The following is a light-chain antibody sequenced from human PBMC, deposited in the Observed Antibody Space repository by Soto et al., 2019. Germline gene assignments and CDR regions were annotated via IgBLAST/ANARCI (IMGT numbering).Light chain of an antibody. V-gene: IGKV1-39*01. Sequence: DIQMTQSPSSLSASVGDRVTISCRASQSISSYLNWYQQKPGRAPKLLIYDASSLHSGVPSRFSGSGYGTDFTLTITSLQPDDFATYYCQQSDVSPRTFGQGTKVDIK. CDR1: QSISSY. CDR2: DAS. CDR3: QQSDVSPRT. J-gene: IGKJ1*01.